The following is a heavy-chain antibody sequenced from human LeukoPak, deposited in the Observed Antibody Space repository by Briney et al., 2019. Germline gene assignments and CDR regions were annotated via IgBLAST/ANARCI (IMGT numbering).Heavy chain of an antibody. J-gene: IGHJ4*02. CDR2: IIPILGIA. Sequence: SVKVSCKASGGTFSSYTISWVRQAPGQGREWMGRIIPILGIANYAQKFQGRVTITADKSTSTAYMELSSLRSEDTAVYYCASNPTYYYDSSGYDSQRWGQGTLVTVSS. CDR3: ASNPTYYYDSSGYDSQR. V-gene: IGHV1-69*02. D-gene: IGHD3-22*01. CDR1: GGTFSSYT.